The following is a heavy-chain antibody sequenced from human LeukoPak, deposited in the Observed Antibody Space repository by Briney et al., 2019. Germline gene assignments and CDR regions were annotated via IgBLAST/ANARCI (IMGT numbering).Heavy chain of an antibody. Sequence: GGSLRLSCAASGFTFSSFGMNWVRQAPGKGLEWVSVISSRGGSTYYADSVKGRFTISRDNSKNTLYLQMNSLRVEDTAVYYCARDWGSGWYFDYWGQGTLVTVSS. V-gene: IGHV3-23*01. D-gene: IGHD6-19*01. J-gene: IGHJ4*02. CDR1: GFTFSSFG. CDR2: ISSRGGST. CDR3: ARDWGSGWYFDY.